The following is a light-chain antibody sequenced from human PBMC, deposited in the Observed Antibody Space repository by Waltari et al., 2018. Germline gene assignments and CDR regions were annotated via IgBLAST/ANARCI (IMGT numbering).Light chain of an antibody. CDR3: CSSVGSSSFVV. CDR1: SSDIGRSDL. CDR2: QVS. Sequence: ITISCTGPSSDIGRSDLVSWYQKHPGKAPKLIIYQVSNRPSGVSDRFSGSKSGNTATLRISGLQAEDEADYYCCSSVGSSSFVVFGGGTKLTVL. V-gene: IGLV2-23*02. J-gene: IGLJ2*01.